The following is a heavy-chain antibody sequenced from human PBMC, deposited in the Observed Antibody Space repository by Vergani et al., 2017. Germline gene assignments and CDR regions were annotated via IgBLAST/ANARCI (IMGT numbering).Heavy chain of an antibody. CDR2: FYYSGST. V-gene: IGHV4-59*05. Sequence: QVQLQESGPGLVKSSETLSLTCSVSFDSIRNLYCNWIRQPPGKGLEWIGSFYYSGSTYYTPSLKSRVTISVDTSKNQFSLEVTSVTAADTAIYFCARTESFILRYFHWALWGQGTLVTVSS. J-gene: IGHJ4*02. CDR1: FDSIRNLY. CDR3: ARTESFILRYFHWAL. D-gene: IGHD3-9*01.